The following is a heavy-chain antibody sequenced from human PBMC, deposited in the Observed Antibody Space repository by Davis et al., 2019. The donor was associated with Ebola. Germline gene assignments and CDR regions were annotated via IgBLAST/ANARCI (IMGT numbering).Heavy chain of an antibody. J-gene: IGHJ4*02. CDR2: INAGNGNT. CDR1: GYTFTSYA. Sequence: ASVKVSSKASGYTFTSYAMHWVRQAPGQRLEWMGRINAGNGNTKYSQKFQGRVTITRDTSASTAYMELSSLRSEDTAVYYCARDLTGFLEWLVFDYWGQGTLVTVSS. CDR3: ARDLTGFLEWLVFDY. V-gene: IGHV1-3*01. D-gene: IGHD3-3*01.